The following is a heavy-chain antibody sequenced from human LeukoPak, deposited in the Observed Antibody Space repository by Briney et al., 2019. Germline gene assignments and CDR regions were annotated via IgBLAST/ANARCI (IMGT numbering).Heavy chain of an antibody. CDR2: IKQDGSEK. V-gene: IGHV3-7*01. J-gene: IGHJ3*02. Sequence: GGSLRLSCAASGFTFSSSAMSWVRQAPGKGLEWVANIKQDGSEKYYVDSVKGRFTISRDNAKNSLYLQMNSLRAEDTAVYYCAREGRPDAFDIWGQGTMVTVSS. CDR3: AREGRPDAFDI. CDR1: GFTFSSSA.